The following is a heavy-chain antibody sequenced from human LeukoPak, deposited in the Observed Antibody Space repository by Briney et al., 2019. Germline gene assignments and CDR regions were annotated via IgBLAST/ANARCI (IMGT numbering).Heavy chain of an antibody. D-gene: IGHD6-13*01. J-gene: IGHJ4*02. CDR1: GFTFSSYS. Sequence: PGGSLRLSCAASGFTFSSYSMNWVRQAPGEGLEWVSSISSSSSYIYYADSVKGRFTISRDNAKNSLYLQMNSLRAEDTAVYYCARYQYSSSWYTTFDYWGQGTLVTVSS. CDR2: ISSSSSYI. V-gene: IGHV3-21*01. CDR3: ARYQYSSSWYTTFDY.